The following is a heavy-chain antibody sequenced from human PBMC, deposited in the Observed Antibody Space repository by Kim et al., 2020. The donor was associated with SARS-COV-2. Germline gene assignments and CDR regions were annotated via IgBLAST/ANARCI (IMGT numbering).Heavy chain of an antibody. CDR1: GGSISSSNW. CDR3: AKIGENDYGDYTPDY. J-gene: IGHJ4*02. CDR2: IYHSGST. V-gene: IGHV4-4*02. Sequence: SETLSLTCAVSGGSISSSNWWSWVRQPPGKGLEWIGEIYHSGSTNYNPSLKSRVTISVDKSKNQFSLKLSSVTAADTAVYYCAKIGENDYGDYTPDYWGQGTLVTVSS. D-gene: IGHD4-17*01.